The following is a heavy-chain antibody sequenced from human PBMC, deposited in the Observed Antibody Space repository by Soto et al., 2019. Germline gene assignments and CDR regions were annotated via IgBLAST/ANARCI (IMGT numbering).Heavy chain of an antibody. CDR2: IYYSGST. CDR1: GGSISSGDYY. V-gene: IGHV4-30-4*01. Sequence: QVQLQESGPGLVKPSQTLSLPCTVSGGSISSGDYYWSWIRQPPGKGLEWIGYIYYSGSTYYNPSLKSRVTISVDTSKNQFSLKLSSLTAADTAVYYCAREGTTVTYNWFDPWGQGTLVTVSS. CDR3: AREGTTVTYNWFDP. D-gene: IGHD4-17*01. J-gene: IGHJ5*02.